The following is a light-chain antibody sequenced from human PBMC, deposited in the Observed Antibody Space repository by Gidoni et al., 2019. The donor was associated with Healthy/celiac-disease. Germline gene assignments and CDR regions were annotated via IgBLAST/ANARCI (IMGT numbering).Light chain of an antibody. CDR2: YAS. Sequence: ILQTQSPDFQSITRREKVTITCRASQSIGSSLHWYQQKPDQSPKLLIKYASQSFSGVPSRFSGSGSGTDFTLTINSLEAEDAATYYCHQSSSLPRTFGQGTKVEIK. CDR3: HQSSSLPRT. V-gene: IGKV6-21*01. CDR1: QSIGSS. J-gene: IGKJ1*01.